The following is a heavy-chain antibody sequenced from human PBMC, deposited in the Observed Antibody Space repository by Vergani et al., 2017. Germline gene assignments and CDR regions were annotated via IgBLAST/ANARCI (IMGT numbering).Heavy chain of an antibody. Sequence: QVQLVQSGAEVKKPGASVKVSCKASGYTFTSYGISWVRQAPGQGLEWMGWINPNSGGTNYAQKFQGRVTMTRDTSISTAYMELSRLSSDDTAVYYCARGLEGPYIVVVPAAMSGYWGQGTLVTVSS. CDR3: ARGLEGPYIVVVPAAMSGY. D-gene: IGHD2-2*01. CDR2: INPNSGGT. CDR1: GYTFTSYG. V-gene: IGHV1-2*02. J-gene: IGHJ4*02.